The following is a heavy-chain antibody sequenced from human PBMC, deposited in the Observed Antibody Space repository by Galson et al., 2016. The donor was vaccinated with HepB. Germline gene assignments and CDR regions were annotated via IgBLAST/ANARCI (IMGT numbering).Heavy chain of an antibody. CDR2: ISYDGRDN. CDR3: AKDREWLRYTSDGIDV. CDR1: GFSFSDYA. J-gene: IGHJ3*01. V-gene: IGHV3-30*18. Sequence: SLRLSCAVSGFSFSDYAMHWVRQAPGKGLECVAVISYDGRDNYYADSVRGRFTISRDNSKNTLDLQMNSLRPEDTALYYCAKDREWLRYTSDGIDVWGQGTTVTVSS. D-gene: IGHD5-12*01.